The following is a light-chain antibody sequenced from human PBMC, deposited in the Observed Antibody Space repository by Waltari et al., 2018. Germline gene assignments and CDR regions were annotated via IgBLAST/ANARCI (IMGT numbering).Light chain of an antibody. CDR2: DVT. Sequence: SALTQPDSVSGSPGQSITISFSGISSDSGGYNYVSWYQQHPGEAPKVIIYDVTNRPSGVSNRFSGSKSGSSASLTISGLQPEDEADYYCSSFTSSTTGIFGGGTKLTVL. J-gene: IGLJ2*01. V-gene: IGLV2-14*03. CDR1: SSDSGGYNY. CDR3: SSFTSSTTGI.